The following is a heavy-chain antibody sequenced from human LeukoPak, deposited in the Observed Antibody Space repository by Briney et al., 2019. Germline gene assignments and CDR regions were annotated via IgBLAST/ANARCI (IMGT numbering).Heavy chain of an antibody. V-gene: IGHV1-69*01. Sequence: GASVKVSCKASGGTFSSYAISWVRQAPGQGLEWMGGIIPIFGTANYAQKFQGRVTITADESTSTAYMELSSLRSEDTAVYYCARGHCSSTSCYWFGYYYYGMDVWGQGTTVTVSS. CDR2: IIPIFGTA. CDR1: GGTFSSYA. J-gene: IGHJ6*02. D-gene: IGHD2-2*01. CDR3: ARGHCSSTSCYWFGYYYYGMDV.